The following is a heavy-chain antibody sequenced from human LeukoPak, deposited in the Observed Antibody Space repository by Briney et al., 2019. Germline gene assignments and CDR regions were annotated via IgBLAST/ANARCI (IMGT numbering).Heavy chain of an antibody. CDR3: ARLYDSVGYYYPFDY. CDR2: IYYSGST. V-gene: IGHV4-30-4*01. CDR1: GDSISSGDYY. J-gene: IGHJ4*02. D-gene: IGHD3-22*01. Sequence: SQTLSLTCTVSGDSISSGDYYWSWLRQPPGKGLEWIGYIYYSGSTYYNPSLKSRLTISVDTSKNQFSLKLSSVTAADTAVYYCARLYDSVGYYYPFDYWGQGTLVTVSS.